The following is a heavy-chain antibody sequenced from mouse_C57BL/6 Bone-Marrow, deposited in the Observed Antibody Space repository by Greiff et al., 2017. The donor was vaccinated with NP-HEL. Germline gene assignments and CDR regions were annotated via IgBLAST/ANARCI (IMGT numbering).Heavy chain of an antibody. Sequence: EVKLVESGGDLVKPGGSLKLSCAASGFTFSSYGMSWVRQTPDKRLEWVATISSGGSYTYYPDSVKGRFTISRDNAKNTLYLQMSSLKSEDTALYYCARHSAYYSNKCSFDSWGQGTTLTVSS. CDR1: GFTFSSYG. D-gene: IGHD2-5*01. J-gene: IGHJ2*01. CDR2: ISSGGSYT. V-gene: IGHV5-6*01. CDR3: ARHSAYYSNKCSFDS.